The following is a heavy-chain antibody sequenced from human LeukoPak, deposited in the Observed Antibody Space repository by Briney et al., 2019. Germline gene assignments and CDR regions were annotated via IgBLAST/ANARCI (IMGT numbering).Heavy chain of an antibody. CDR2: ISSSSSTI. D-gene: IGHD2/OR15-2a*01. CDR3: ARGVSEYDY. Sequence: GESLKISCVASGFTFSNYRMNWVRQAPGKGLECVSYISSSSSTIYYADSVKGRFTISRDNARNSLYLQMNSLRDEDTAVYYCARGVSEYDYWGQGTLVTVSS. J-gene: IGHJ4*02. CDR1: GFTFSNYR. V-gene: IGHV3-48*02.